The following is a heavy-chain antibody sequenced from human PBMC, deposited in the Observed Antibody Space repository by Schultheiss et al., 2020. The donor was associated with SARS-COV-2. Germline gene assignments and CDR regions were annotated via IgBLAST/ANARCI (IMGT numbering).Heavy chain of an antibody. Sequence: SETLSLTCTVSGGSISSSSYYWSWIRQPPGKGLEWIGYIYYSGSTNYNPSLKSRVAISVDTSKNQFSLKLSSVTAADTAVYYCARFKGYSYSLPLTFNDYYYYYYMDVWGKGTTVTVSS. J-gene: IGHJ6*03. CDR1: GGSISSSSYY. CDR2: IYYSGST. D-gene: IGHD1-26*01. CDR3: ARFKGYSYSLPLTFNDYYYYYYMDV. V-gene: IGHV4-61*01.